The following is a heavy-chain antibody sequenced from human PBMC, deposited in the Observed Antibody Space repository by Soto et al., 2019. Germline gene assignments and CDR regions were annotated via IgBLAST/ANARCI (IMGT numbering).Heavy chain of an antibody. V-gene: IGHV3-23*01. CDR3: AKDVPHYDLLTCYATEP. D-gene: IGHD3-9*01. CDR1: GFTFSDYA. Sequence: EVHLLQSGGGLVQPGGSLRLSCAASGFTFSDYAMNWVRQAPGKGLEWVPGISGGDGSAMSRNDAATYYADSVSGRFTISRDNSKCTLYLQMNSLRAEDTAVYYCAKDVPHYDLLTCYATEPWGQVTLVTVSS. CDR2: ISGGDGSAMSRNDAAT. J-gene: IGHJ5*02.